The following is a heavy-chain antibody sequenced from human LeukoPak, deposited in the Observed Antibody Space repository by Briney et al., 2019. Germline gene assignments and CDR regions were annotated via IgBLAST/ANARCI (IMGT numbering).Heavy chain of an antibody. CDR1: GFTFSSYS. CDR3: ARVSNEYCSSTSCYLDY. V-gene: IGHV3-21*01. CDR2: ISSSSSYI. Sequence: GGSLRLSCAASGFTFSSYSMNRVRQAPGKGLEWVSSISSSSSYIYYADSVKGRFTISRDNAKNSLYLQMNSLRAEDTAVYYCARVSNEYCSSTSCYLDYWGQGTLVTVSS. J-gene: IGHJ4*02. D-gene: IGHD2-2*01.